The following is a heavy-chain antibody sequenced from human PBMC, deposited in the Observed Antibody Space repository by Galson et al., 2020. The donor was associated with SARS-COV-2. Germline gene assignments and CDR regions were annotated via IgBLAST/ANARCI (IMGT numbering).Heavy chain of an antibody. CDR3: ARVDCSGGSCYPGNY. D-gene: IGHD2-15*01. CDR2: IKHDGSEK. J-gene: IGHJ4*02. V-gene: IGHV3-7*03. Sequence: GGSLRLPCEASGFGFSYYWMSWVRQAPGRGLEWVAKIKHDGSEKYYVDSVKGRFTISRDNPKTSLYLQMNNLRVEDTAVYHCARVDCSGGSCYPGNYWGQGTLVTVSS. CDR1: GFGFSYYW.